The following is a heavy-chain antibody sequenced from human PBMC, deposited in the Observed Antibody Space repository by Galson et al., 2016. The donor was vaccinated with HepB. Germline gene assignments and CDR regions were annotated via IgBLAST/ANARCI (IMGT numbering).Heavy chain of an antibody. Sequence: SLRLSCAASGFTFSGAWMTWVRQTPGKGLEWVAVISYDGRNKYYADSVKGRFTVSRDQSKNTLYLQMNSLRAEDTAVYYCARDGVRHPQYYYYGMDVWGKGTTVTVSS. CDR2: ISYDGRNK. CDR3: ARDGVRHPQYYYYGMDV. D-gene: IGHD3-10*02. V-gene: IGHV3-30*03. J-gene: IGHJ6*04. CDR1: GFTFSGAW.